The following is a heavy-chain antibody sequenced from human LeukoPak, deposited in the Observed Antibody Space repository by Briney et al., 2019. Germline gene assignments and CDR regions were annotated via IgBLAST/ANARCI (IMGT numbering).Heavy chain of an antibody. Sequence: GGSLRLSCAASGFTSSDYYMSWMRQAPGKGLKWVSYISSSSSYTNYADSVKGRFTISRDNAKNSLYLQMNSLRAEDTAVYYCAREVKAVPGDESFDYWGQGTLVTVSS. J-gene: IGHJ4*02. V-gene: IGHV3-11*05. CDR1: GFTSSDYY. D-gene: IGHD6-19*01. CDR2: ISSSSSYT. CDR3: AREVKAVPGDESFDY.